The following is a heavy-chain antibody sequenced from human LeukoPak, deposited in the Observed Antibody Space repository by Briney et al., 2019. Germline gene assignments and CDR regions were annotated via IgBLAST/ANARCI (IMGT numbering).Heavy chain of an antibody. Sequence: GGSLRLSCAASGFMFSRYAMPWVRQAPGKGLEWVAVISYDGSDDYYTDSVKGRFTISRDNSKNTLYLQINSLRAEDTAVYYCARGGGYCSSASCYNSGWFDPWGQGTLVTVSS. CDR2: ISYDGSDD. CDR3: ARGGGYCSSASCYNSGWFDP. CDR1: GFMFSRYA. V-gene: IGHV3-30*10. J-gene: IGHJ5*02. D-gene: IGHD2-2*02.